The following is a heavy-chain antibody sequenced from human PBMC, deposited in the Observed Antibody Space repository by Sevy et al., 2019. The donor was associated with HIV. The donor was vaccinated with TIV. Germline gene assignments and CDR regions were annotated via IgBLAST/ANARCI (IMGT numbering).Heavy chain of an antibody. D-gene: IGHD3-10*01. Sequence: GGSLRLSCATSGFTFNKYNMNWVRQAPGKGLEWVSSVSGSSNYIYYAESVKGRFIISRDNTKNTLYLQMNSLRVDDTALYYCARGPPDGSYDYFDYWGQGTLVTVSS. CDR3: ARGPPDGSYDYFDY. CDR1: GFTFNKYN. J-gene: IGHJ4*02. V-gene: IGHV3-21*06. CDR2: VSGSSNYI.